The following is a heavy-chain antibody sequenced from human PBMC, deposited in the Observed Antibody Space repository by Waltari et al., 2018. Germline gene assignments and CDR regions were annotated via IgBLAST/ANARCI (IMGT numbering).Heavy chain of an antibody. D-gene: IGHD2-15*01. CDR1: GGSISSSSYY. J-gene: IGHJ6*02. V-gene: IGHV4-39*07. CDR2: INHSGST. CDR3: ARAKGGYCSGGSCYGMDV. Sequence: QLQLQESGPGLVKPSETLSLTCTVSGGSISSSSYYWGWIRQPPGKGLEWIGEINHSGSTNYNPSLKSRVTISVDTSKNQFSLKLSSVTAADTAVYYCARAKGGYCSGGSCYGMDVWGQGTTVTVSS.